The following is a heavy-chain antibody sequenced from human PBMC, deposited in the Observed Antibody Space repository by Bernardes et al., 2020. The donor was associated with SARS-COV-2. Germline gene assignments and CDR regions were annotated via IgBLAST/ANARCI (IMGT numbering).Heavy chain of an antibody. V-gene: IGHV4-59*01. D-gene: IGHD5-18*01. Sequence: SESLSLTCTVSGGSISSYYWSWFRQPPGMGLEWIGYIYYSGSTNYNPSLKSRVTISVDTSKHQFSLKLSSVTAADTAVYYCAWGGAQLWLRSGWFDPWGQGTLVTVSS. CDR1: GGSISSYY. J-gene: IGHJ5*02. CDR3: AWGGAQLWLRSGWFDP. CDR2: IYYSGST.